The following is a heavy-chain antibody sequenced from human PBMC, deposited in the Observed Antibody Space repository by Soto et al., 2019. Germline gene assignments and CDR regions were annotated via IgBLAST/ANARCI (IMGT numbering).Heavy chain of an antibody. J-gene: IGHJ4*02. D-gene: IGHD3-10*01. CDR3: ARDHDYGSGSNSVHY. CDR2: ISYDGSNK. V-gene: IGHV3-30-3*01. CDR1: GFTFSSYA. Sequence: QVQLVESGGGVVQPGRSLRLSCAASGFTFSSYAMHWVRQAPGKGLEWVAVISYDGSNKYYADSVKGRFTISRDNSKNTLYLQMNSLRAEDTAVYDCARDHDYGSGSNSVHYWGQGTLVTVSS.